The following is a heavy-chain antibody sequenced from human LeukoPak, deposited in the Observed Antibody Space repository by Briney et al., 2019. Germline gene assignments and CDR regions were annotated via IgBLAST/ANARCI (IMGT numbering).Heavy chain of an antibody. V-gene: IGHV3-23*01. D-gene: IGHD4-23*01. Sequence: PGGSLRLSCAASGFSFSSYAMNWVRQAPGKGLEWVSDSSGSGGSTHYADSVKGRFTISRDNSKNTLYLQMNSLRAEDTAVYYCAKGKVYGGAFDYWGRGTLVTVSS. J-gene: IGHJ4*02. CDR1: GFSFSSYA. CDR2: SSGSGGST. CDR3: AKGKVYGGAFDY.